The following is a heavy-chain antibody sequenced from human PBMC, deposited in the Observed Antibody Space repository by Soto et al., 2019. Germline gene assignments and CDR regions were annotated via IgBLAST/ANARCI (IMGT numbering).Heavy chain of an antibody. V-gene: IGHV1-2*04. CDR1: GYTFTGYY. Sequence: QVQLMQSGAEVKKPGASVKVSCKASGYTFTGYYMHWVRQAPGQGLEWMGWINPNSGGTNYAQKFQGWVTMTRDTSISTAYMELSRLRSDDTAVYYCARGDQGPRVIAAHPGGMDVWGQGTTVTVSS. D-gene: IGHD2-15*01. J-gene: IGHJ6*02. CDR2: INPNSGGT. CDR3: ARGDQGPRVIAAHPGGMDV.